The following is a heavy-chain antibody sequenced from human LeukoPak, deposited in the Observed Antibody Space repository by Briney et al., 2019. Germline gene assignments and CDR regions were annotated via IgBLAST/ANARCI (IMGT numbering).Heavy chain of an antibody. D-gene: IGHD3-22*01. CDR2: IYYSGST. CDR3: AMGDSSGYYYGTFVDY. Sequence: PSETLSLTCTVSGGSISSGDYYWSWIRQPPGKGLEWIGYIYYSGSTYYNPSLKSRVTISVDTSKNQFSLKLSSVTAADTAVYYCAMGDSSGYYYGTFVDYWGQGTLVTVSS. J-gene: IGHJ4*02. V-gene: IGHV4-30-4*01. CDR1: GGSISSGDYY.